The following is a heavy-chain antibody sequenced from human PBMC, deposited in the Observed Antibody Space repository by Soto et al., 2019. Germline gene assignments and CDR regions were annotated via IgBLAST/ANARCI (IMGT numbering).Heavy chain of an antibody. D-gene: IGHD2-15*01. V-gene: IGHV3-23*01. J-gene: IGHJ4*02. CDR2: VSIGGST. CDR3: AKRRGAGGHFDY. CDR1: GFTFSSYA. Sequence: DVQLLESGGGLVQPEGSLRLSCAASGFTFSSYAMGWVRQGPGKGLEWVAVVSIGGSTHYAGSVRGRFTISRDNPKNPLSLEMNSLTAEDTAVYYCAKRRGAGGHFDYWGQGALVTVSS.